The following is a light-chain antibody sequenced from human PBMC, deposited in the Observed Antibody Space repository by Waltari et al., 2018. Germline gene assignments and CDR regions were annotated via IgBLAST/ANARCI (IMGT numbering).Light chain of an antibody. CDR3: QQYNDYPLT. V-gene: IGKV1-5*03. Sequence: DIQMTQPPSTLSASVGDRVTITCRASQIISTWLAWYQQKPGKAPKLLIYKASGLESGFPSRFSGSGSGTEFTLTISSLQPDDFATYYCQQYNDYPLTFGGGTKVEIK. CDR2: KAS. J-gene: IGKJ4*01. CDR1: QIISTW.